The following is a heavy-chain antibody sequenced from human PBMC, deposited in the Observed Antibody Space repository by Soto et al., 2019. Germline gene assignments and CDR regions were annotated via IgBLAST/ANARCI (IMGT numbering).Heavy chain of an antibody. CDR1: GFTFSSYT. J-gene: IGHJ4*02. CDR3: AREVIGTNYFDY. CDR2: ISSSSSYM. Sequence: EVQLVESGGGLVNPGESLRLSCGASGFTFSSYTINWVRQAPGKGLEWVSSISSSSSYMYYADSVKGRFTISRDNAKNSLYLQMNSLRAEDTAVYYCAREVIGTNYFDYGGQGTLVTVSS. D-gene: IGHD3-22*01. V-gene: IGHV3-21*06.